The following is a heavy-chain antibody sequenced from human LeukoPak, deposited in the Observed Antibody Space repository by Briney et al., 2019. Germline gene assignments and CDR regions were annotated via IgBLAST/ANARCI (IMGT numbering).Heavy chain of an antibody. J-gene: IGHJ4*02. D-gene: IGHD6-19*01. V-gene: IGHV4-59*01. CDR1: GGSISSYY. Sequence: SETLSLTCTVSGGSISSYYWSWIRQPPGKGLEWIGYIYYSGSTNYNPSLKSRVTISVDTSKNQFSLKLSSVTAADTAVYYCARAPYSSPFDYWGQGTLVTVSS. CDR3: ARAPYSSPFDY. CDR2: IYYSGST.